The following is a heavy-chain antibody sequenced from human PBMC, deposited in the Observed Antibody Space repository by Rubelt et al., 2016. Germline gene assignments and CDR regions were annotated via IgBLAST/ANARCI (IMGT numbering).Heavy chain of an antibody. CDR1: GFTFSSYS. V-gene: IGHV3-48*04. D-gene: IGHD2-2*02. Sequence: EVQLVESGGGLVQPGGSLRLSCAASGFTFSSYSMNWVRQAPGKGLEWVSYISSSSTIYYADSVKGRFTISRDNAKNSLYLQMNSLRAEDTAVYYCARDSGYCSSTSCYIGMGYYYYYMDVWGKGTTVTVSS. CDR3: ARDSGYCSSTSCYIGMGYYYYYMDV. J-gene: IGHJ6*03. CDR2: ISSSSTI.